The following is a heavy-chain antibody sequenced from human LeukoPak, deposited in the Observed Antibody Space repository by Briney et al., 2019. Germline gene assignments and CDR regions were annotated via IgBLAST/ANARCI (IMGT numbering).Heavy chain of an antibody. V-gene: IGHV3-23*01. CDR1: GFTFSSYA. Sequence: GGSQRLSCAASGFTFSSYAMSWVRQAPGKGLEWVSAISGSGGSTYYADSVKGRFTISRDNSKNTLYLQMNSLRAEDTAVYYCAKDFWSGYYRDDYMDVWGKGTTVTVSS. J-gene: IGHJ6*03. CDR3: AKDFWSGYYRDDYMDV. D-gene: IGHD3-3*01. CDR2: ISGSGGST.